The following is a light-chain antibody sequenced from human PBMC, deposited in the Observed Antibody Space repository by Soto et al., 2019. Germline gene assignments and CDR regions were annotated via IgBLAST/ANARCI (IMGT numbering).Light chain of an antibody. J-gene: IGLJ2*01. CDR1: SSDVGRYNY. V-gene: IGLV2-14*03. CDR3: SSYISGSTPV. Sequence: QSALTQPASMSGSPGQSITISCTGTSSDVGRYNYVSWYQQHPGKAPKLMIYDVSYRPSGVSNRFSGSKSGNTASLTISGLQPNDEADYYCSSYISGSTPVFGGGTKLTVL. CDR2: DVS.